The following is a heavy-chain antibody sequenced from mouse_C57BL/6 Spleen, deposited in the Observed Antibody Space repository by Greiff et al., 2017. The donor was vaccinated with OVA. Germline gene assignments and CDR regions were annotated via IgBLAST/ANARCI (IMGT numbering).Heavy chain of an antibody. CDR2: IRNKANGYTT. D-gene: IGHD2-3*01. V-gene: IGHV7-3*01. J-gene: IGHJ1*03. Sequence: EVNVVESGGGLVQPGGSLSLSCAASGFTFTDYYMSWVRQPPGKALEWLGFIRNKANGYTTEYSASVKGRFTISRDNSQSILYLQMNALRAEDSATYYCARYDGYHWYFDVWGTGTTVTVSS. CDR3: ARYDGYHWYFDV. CDR1: GFTFTDYY.